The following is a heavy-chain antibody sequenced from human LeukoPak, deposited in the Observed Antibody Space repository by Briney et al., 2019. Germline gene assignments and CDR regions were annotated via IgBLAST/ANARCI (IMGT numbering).Heavy chain of an antibody. Sequence: GGSLRLSCAASGFTFSSYGMHWVRQAPGKGLEWVAVISYDGSHKYSADSVKGRFTIPRDNSKNTLYLQMNSLRTEDTAVYFCSASRPHYGDYYGLDVWGHGATVTVSS. J-gene: IGHJ6*02. D-gene: IGHD4/OR15-4a*01. CDR3: SASRPHYGDYYGLDV. CDR2: ISYDGSHK. V-gene: IGHV3-30*03. CDR1: GFTFSSYG.